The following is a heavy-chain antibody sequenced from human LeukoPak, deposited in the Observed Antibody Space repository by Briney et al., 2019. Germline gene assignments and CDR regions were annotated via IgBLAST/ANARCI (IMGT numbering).Heavy chain of an antibody. J-gene: IGHJ4*02. D-gene: IGHD2-8*02. CDR2: FDPEDGET. CDR1: GHTLTELS. CDR3: ATGAGGPYALDY. Sequence: SVKVSCKVSGHTLTELSMHWVRQAPGKGLEWMGGFDPEDGETIYAQKFQGRVTMTEDTSTDTAYMELSSLRSEDTAVYYCATGAGGPYALDYWGQGTLVTVSS. V-gene: IGHV1-24*01.